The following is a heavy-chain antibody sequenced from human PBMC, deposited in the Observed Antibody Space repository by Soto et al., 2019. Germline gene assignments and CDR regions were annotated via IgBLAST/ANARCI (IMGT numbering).Heavy chain of an antibody. CDR3: ASSSGGSYYDY. Sequence: SETLSLTCAVSGGSISSGGYSWNWIRQPPGKGLEWIGYIYYSGSTYYNPSLKSRVTISVDTSKNQFSLKLSSVTAADTAVYYCASSSGGSYYDYWGQGTLVTVSS. D-gene: IGHD2-15*01. J-gene: IGHJ4*02. CDR1: GGSISSGGYS. V-gene: IGHV4-31*11. CDR2: IYYSGST.